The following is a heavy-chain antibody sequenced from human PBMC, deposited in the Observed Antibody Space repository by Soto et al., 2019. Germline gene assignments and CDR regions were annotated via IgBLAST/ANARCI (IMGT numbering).Heavy chain of an antibody. CDR3: ARSFGDTAMVLGY. CDR2: INPNSGGT. CDR1: GYTFTGYY. V-gene: IGHV1-2*04. Sequence: ASVKVSCKASGYTFTGYYMHWVRQAPGQGLEWMGWINPNSGGTNYAQKFQGWVTMTRDTSISTAYMELSRLRSDDTAVYYCARSFGDTAMVLGYWGQGTLVTVSS. J-gene: IGHJ4*02. D-gene: IGHD5-18*01.